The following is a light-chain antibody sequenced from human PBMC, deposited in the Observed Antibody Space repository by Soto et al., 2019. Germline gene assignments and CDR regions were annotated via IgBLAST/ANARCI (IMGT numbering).Light chain of an antibody. CDR2: DDR. CDR1: NIGSKS. V-gene: IGLV3-21*02. Sequence: SYELTQPPSVSVAPGQTARITCGGTNIGSKSVHWYQQKPGQAPVLVVNDDRDRPSGIPERFSGSNSGNTATLTISRVEAGDEADYYCQVWDSSSDVLFGGGTKLTVL. J-gene: IGLJ2*01. CDR3: QVWDSSSDVL.